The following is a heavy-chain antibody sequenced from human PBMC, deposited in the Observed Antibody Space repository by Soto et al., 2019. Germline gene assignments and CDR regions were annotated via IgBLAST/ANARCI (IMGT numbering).Heavy chain of an antibody. D-gene: IGHD3-22*01. Sequence: SVKVSCKASGGTFSSYAISWVRQAPGQGLEWMGGIIPIFGTANYAQKFQGRVTITADESTSTAYMELSSLRSEDTAVYYCASPYYYDSSGYYYYYYGMDVWGQGTTVTVSS. CDR2: IIPIFGTA. V-gene: IGHV1-69*13. CDR3: ASPYYYDSSGYYYYYYGMDV. CDR1: GGTFSSYA. J-gene: IGHJ6*02.